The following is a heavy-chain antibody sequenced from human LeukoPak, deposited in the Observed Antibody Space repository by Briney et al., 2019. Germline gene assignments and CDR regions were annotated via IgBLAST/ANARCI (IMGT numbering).Heavy chain of an antibody. CDR2: ISAYNGNT. CDR3: ARDARGTVTTRPLVFDP. V-gene: IGHV1-18*01. Sequence: ASVKVSCKASGYTFTSYGISWVRQAPGQGLEWMGWISAYNGNTNYAQKLQGRVTMTTDTSTSTAYMELRSLRSDDTAVYYCARDARGTVTTRPLVFDPWGQGTLVTVSS. J-gene: IGHJ5*02. CDR1: GYTFTSYG. D-gene: IGHD4-17*01.